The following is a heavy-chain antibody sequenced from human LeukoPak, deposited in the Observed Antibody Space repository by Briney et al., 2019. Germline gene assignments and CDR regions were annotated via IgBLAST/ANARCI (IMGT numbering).Heavy chain of an antibody. CDR1: GFTFSSYS. CDR2: ITGSSSTI. V-gene: IGHV3-48*01. J-gene: IGHJ4*02. Sequence: GGSLRLSCAASGFTFSSYSMNWVRQAPGKGLEWVSYITGSSSTIYYADSVKGRFTMSRDNSKNTLYLQMNSLRAEDTAVYYCAKDGGYGSGSYYPDYWGQGTLVTVSS. CDR3: AKDGGYGSGSYYPDY. D-gene: IGHD3-10*01.